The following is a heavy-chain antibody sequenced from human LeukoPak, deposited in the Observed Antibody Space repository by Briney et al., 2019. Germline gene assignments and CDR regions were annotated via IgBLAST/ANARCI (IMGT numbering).Heavy chain of an antibody. D-gene: IGHD3-3*01. CDR3: AKASSPYEYYFDY. J-gene: IGHJ4*02. Sequence: PGGSLRLSCAASGFTFSSYGMHWVRQAPGKGLEWVAFIRYDGSNKYYADSVKGRFTTSRDNSKNTLYLQMNSLRAEDTAVYYCAKASSPYEYYFDYWGQGTLVTVSS. V-gene: IGHV3-30*02. CDR2: IRYDGSNK. CDR1: GFTFSSYG.